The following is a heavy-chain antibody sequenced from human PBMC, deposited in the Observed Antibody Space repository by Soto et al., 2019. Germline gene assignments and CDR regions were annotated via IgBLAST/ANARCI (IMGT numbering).Heavy chain of an antibody. CDR2: ISGDSSDT. V-gene: IGHV3-11*03. D-gene: IGHD6-13*01. CDR1: GFTVSGNY. Sequence: QVQLLESGGGLVKPGGCLRLSCAASGFTVSGNYMGWIRQPPGKGLEWISYISGDSSDTEHADSVKGRFTISRDNAKNSLYLQMNSLRAEDTAVYFCATGQQVRMADIWGQGTMVTVSS. J-gene: IGHJ3*02. CDR3: ATGQQVRMADI.